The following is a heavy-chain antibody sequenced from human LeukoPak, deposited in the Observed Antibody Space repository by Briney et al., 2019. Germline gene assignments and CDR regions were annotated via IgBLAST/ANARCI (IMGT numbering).Heavy chain of an antibody. J-gene: IGHJ4*02. CDR3: AREYIQYSYGYGGAVY. CDR1: GFTFTSYG. V-gene: IGHV3-30*02. Sequence: GGSLRLSCAASGFTFTSYGIHWVRQAPGKGLEWVAFIRYDGSNKYYADSVKGRFTISRDNSKNTLDLQMNSLRAEDTALYYCAREYIQYSYGYGGAVYWGQGTLVTVSS. D-gene: IGHD5-18*01. CDR2: IRYDGSNK.